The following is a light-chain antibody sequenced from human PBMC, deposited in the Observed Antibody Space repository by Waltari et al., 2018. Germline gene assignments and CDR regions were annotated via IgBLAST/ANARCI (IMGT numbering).Light chain of an antibody. J-gene: IGKJ4*01. CDR3: QQYGTSPFS. CDR1: QGVSSGY. CDR2: DAS. V-gene: IGKV3-20*01. Sequence: EIVLTQSPGTLSLSPGESATLSCWASQGVSSGYLAWYQHRPGQAPRVLIYDASNRATGIPDRFRGSGSGTDFTLTITRVEPEDFAVYYCQQYGTSPFSFGGGTKVEI.